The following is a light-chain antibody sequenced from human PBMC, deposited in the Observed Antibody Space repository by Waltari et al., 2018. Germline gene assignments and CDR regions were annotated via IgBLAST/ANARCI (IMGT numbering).Light chain of an antibody. CDR1: SSDVGGYNY. CDR2: DVS. V-gene: IGLV2-14*01. Sequence: QSALTQPASVSGSPGQSITISCTGTSSDVGGYNYVSWYQQHQGKAPKLMIYDVSKRPSGVSNRFSGSKSGNTASLTISGLQAEDEADYYCSSYPRSSTVVFGGGTKLTVL. J-gene: IGLJ2*01. CDR3: SSYPRSSTVV.